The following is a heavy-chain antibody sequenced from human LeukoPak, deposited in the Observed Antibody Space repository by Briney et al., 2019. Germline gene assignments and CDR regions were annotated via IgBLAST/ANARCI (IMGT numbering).Heavy chain of an antibody. CDR3: ARDKIVGATNFDN. J-gene: IGHJ4*02. CDR2: IKQDGSEK. D-gene: IGHD1-26*01. V-gene: IGHV3-7*01. Sequence: SGGSLRLSCAASGFSFSDAWMSWVRQAPGKGLEWVANIKQDGSEKYYVDSVKGRFTISRDNAKNSLYLQMNSLRAEDTAVYYCARDKIVGATNFDNWGQGTLVTVSS. CDR1: GFSFSDAW.